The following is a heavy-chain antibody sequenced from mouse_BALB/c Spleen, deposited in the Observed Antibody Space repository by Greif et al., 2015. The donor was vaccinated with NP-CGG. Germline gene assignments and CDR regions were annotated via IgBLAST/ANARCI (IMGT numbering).Heavy chain of an antibody. J-gene: IGHJ2*01. D-gene: IGHD1-1*02. CDR3: TREGNGRNFDY. V-gene: IGHV5-6-4*01. Sequence: EVKLVESGGGLVKPGGSLKLSCAASGFTFSSYTMSWVRQTPEKRLEWVATISSGGSYTYYPDSVKGRFTISRDNAKNTLYLQMSSLKAEDTAMYYCTREGNGRNFDYWGQGTTLTVSS. CDR1: GFTFSSYT. CDR2: ISSGGSYT.